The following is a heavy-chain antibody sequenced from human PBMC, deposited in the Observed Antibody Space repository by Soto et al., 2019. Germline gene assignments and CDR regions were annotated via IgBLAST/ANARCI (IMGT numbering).Heavy chain of an antibody. Sequence: PSETLSLTCTVSGGSISSYYWSWIRQPPGKGLEWIGEINHSGSTNYNPSLKSRVTISVDTSKNQFSLKLSSVTAADTAVYYCARVERPRQDIVVVPAAPPFFDYWGQGTLVTVSS. V-gene: IGHV4-34*01. CDR3: ARVERPRQDIVVVPAAPPFFDY. CDR1: GGSISSYY. D-gene: IGHD2-2*01. J-gene: IGHJ4*02. CDR2: INHSGST.